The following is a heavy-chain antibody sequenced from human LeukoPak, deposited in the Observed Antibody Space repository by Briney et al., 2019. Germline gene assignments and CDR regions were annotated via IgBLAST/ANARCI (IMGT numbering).Heavy chain of an antibody. CDR2: INPNSGGT. V-gene: IGHV1-2*02. CDR1: GYTFTGYY. CDR3: ARIRNGWGGITMIVPHFDY. Sequence: ASVKVSCKASGYTFTGYYMHWVRQAPGQGLEWMGWINPNSGGTNYAQKFQGRVTMTRDTSISTAYMELSRLRSDDTAVYYCARIRNGWGGITMIVPHFDYWGQGTLVTVSS. D-gene: IGHD3-22*01. J-gene: IGHJ4*02.